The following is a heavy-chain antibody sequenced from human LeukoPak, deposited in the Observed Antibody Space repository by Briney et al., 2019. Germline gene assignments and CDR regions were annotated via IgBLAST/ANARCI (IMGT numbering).Heavy chain of an antibody. CDR1: GYTFTGYY. CDR3: ARDLDYDILTQGY. CDR2: INPNSGGT. Sequence: ASVKVSCKASGYTFTGYYMHWVRQAPGQGLEWMGWINPNSGGTNYAQKFQGRVTMTRDTSISTAYMELSRLRSDDTAVYYCARDLDYDILTQGYWGQGTLVTVSS. V-gene: IGHV1-2*02. J-gene: IGHJ4*02. D-gene: IGHD3-9*01.